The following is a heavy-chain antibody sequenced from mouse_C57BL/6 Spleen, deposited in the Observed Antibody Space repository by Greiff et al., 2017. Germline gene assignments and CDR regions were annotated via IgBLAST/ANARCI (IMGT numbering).Heavy chain of an antibody. CDR3: ARAFTYGSSVFAY. D-gene: IGHD1-1*01. J-gene: IGHJ3*01. Sequence: LQQSGAELMKPGASVKISCKATGYTFTGYWIQWVKQRPGQGLEWIGEIFPGSGGTNYNEKFKGKATFTSDTSSTAAYLQLSSLTTEDSAVYFCARAFTYGSSVFAYWGQGTLVTVSA. CDR1: GYTFTGYW. CDR2: IFPGSGGT. V-gene: IGHV1-9*01.